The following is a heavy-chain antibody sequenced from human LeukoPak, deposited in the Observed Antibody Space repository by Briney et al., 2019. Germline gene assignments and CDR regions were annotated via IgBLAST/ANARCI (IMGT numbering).Heavy chain of an antibody. CDR3: ATVGPTGAAPYYGMDV. CDR1: EYTFTTYA. CDR2: INAGKGNT. D-gene: IGHD4-11*01. V-gene: IGHV1-3*01. Sequence: ASVKVSCKASEYTFTTYAMHWVRQARGQRLEWMGWINAGKGNTIYSHKFQGRVTITGDTSTNTAYMELSSLRSEDTAVYYCATVGPTGAAPYYGMDVWGHGTTVTVSS. J-gene: IGHJ6*02.